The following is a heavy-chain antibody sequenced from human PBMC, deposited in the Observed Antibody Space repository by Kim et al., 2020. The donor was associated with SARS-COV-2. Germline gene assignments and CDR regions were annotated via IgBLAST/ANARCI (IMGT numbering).Heavy chain of an antibody. D-gene: IGHD6-19*01. CDR2: ISFDGGDK. V-gene: IGHV3-30*04. CDR1: GFIFEKYA. CDR3: VKDGQMGDGWYIRNYFGY. Sequence: GGSLRLSCAASGFIFEKYAMHWVRQAPGKGLEWVGVISFDGGDKYYADSVKGRFTISRDNSKNTLSLQMNSLRPQDTAIYYCVKDGQMGDGWYIRNYFGYWGQGALVTVSS. J-gene: IGHJ4*02.